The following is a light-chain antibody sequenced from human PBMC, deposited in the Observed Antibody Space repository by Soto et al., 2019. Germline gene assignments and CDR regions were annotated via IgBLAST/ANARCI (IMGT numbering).Light chain of an antibody. CDR1: QGISSA. CDR3: QQFNTYPLT. J-gene: IGKJ4*02. Sequence: AIQLTQSPSSLSASVGDRVTITCRASQGISSALAWYQQKPGKAPNLLIYDASSLESGVPSRFSGSGSGTDFTLTISSLQPEDVATYHCQQFNTYPLTFGGGTKVEIK. V-gene: IGKV1-13*02. CDR2: DAS.